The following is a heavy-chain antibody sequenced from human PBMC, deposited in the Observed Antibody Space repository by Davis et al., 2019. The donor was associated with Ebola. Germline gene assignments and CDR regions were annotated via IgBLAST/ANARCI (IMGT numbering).Heavy chain of an antibody. CDR3: ARGGVRILWGIMGY. D-gene: IGHD2-21*01. CDR1: GGPISSSSYY. CDR2: IYYSGSP. V-gene: IGHV4-39*01. J-gene: IGHJ4*02. Sequence: SETLSLTCTVSGGPISSSSYYWGWIRQPPGKGLEWIGSIYYSGSPYYNPSLKSRVTISVDTSKNQFSLKLSPVTAADTAVYYCARGGVRILWGIMGYWGQGTLVTVSS.